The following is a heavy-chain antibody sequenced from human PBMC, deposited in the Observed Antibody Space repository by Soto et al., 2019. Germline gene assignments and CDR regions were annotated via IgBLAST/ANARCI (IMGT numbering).Heavy chain of an antibody. D-gene: IGHD2-2*01. V-gene: IGHV3-30*18. J-gene: IGHJ4*02. CDR2: ISYDGSNK. Sequence: QVQLVESGGGVVQPGRSLRLSCAASGFTFSSYGMHWVRQAPGTGLEWVAVISYDGSNKYYADSVKGRFTISRDNSKNTLYLQMNSLRAEDTAVYYCANSYCSNTSCRPQAFDDWGQGSLVTVSS. CDR1: GFTFSSYG. CDR3: ANSYCSNTSCRPQAFDD.